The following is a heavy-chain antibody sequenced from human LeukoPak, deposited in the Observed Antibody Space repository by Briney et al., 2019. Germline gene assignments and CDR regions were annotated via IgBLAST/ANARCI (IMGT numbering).Heavy chain of an antibody. V-gene: IGHV4-39*07. CDR1: GGSTSSSSYY. CDR3: ARADRIAARPGGPGPNFDY. Sequence: SETLSLTCTVSGGSTSSSSYYWGWIRQPPGKGLEWIGSIYYSGSTYYNPSLKSRVTISVDTSKNQFSLKLSSVTAADTAVYYCARADRIAARPGGPGPNFDYWGQGTLVTVSS. CDR2: IYYSGST. D-gene: IGHD6-6*01. J-gene: IGHJ4*02.